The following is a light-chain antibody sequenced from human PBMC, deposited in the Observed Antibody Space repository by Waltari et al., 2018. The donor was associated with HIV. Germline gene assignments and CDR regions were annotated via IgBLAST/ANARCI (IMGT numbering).Light chain of an antibody. CDR3: QQYDDWPRT. CDR1: RSVSRN. J-gene: IGKJ1*01. Sequence: EVVMTQSPATLSVSPGERAALACRASRSVSRNLAWYQQKPGQPPRLLIYAASTRASGVPVRISGTGSGTEFTLTISSLQSEDFAVYYCQQYDDWPRTFGQGTRVEIK. V-gene: IGKV3-15*01. CDR2: AAS.